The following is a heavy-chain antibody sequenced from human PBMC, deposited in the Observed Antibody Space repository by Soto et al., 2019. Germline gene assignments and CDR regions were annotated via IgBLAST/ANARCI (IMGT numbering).Heavy chain of an antibody. CDR2: IYSGGST. CDR1: GFTVSSNY. D-gene: IGHD3-22*01. Sequence: GGSLRLSCAASGFTVSSNYMSWVRQAPGKGLEWVSVIYSGGSTYYADSVKGRFTISRDNSKNTLYLQMNSLRAEDTAVYYCARVLDYYDSSGYYDYWGQGTLVTVSS. J-gene: IGHJ4*02. CDR3: ARVLDYYDSSGYYDY. V-gene: IGHV3-53*01.